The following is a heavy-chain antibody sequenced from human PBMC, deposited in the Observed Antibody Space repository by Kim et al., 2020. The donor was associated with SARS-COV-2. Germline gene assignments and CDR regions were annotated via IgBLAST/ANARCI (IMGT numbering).Heavy chain of an antibody. CDR1: GFTFSSYA. Sequence: GGSLRLSCAASGFTFSSYAMSWVRQAPGKGLEWVSAISGSGGSTYYADSVKGRFTISRDKSKNTLYLQMNSLRAEDTAVYYCAKETYSSSWYYYYGMDVWGQGTTVTVSS. V-gene: IGHV3-23*01. D-gene: IGHD6-13*01. CDR3: AKETYSSSWYYYYGMDV. CDR2: ISGSGGST. J-gene: IGHJ6*02.